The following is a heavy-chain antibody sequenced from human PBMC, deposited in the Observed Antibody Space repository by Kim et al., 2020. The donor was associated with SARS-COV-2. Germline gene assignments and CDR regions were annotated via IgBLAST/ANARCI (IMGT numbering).Heavy chain of an antibody. V-gene: IGHV3-48*03. CDR1: GFTFSSYE. D-gene: IGHD3-10*01. J-gene: IGHJ4*02. CDR2: ITSGSTI. Sequence: GGSLRLSCAASGFTFSSYEMNWVRQAPGKGLEWVSYITSGSTIYYADSVKGRFTISRDNAKNSLYLQMNSLRAEDTAVYYCARDLDAPERGYWGQGTLVTVSS. CDR3: ARDLDAPERGY.